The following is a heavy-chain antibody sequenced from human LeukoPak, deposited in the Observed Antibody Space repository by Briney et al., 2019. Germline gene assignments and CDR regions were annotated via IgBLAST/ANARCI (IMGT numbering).Heavy chain of an antibody. V-gene: IGHV1-2*06. D-gene: IGHD2-2*01. J-gene: IGHJ4*02. Sequence: ASVKVSCKTSGYGFTGYYVHWVRQVPGQGLEWMGRINPNCGGIDYAQKFQGRVAMTRDTSISTAYMELSRVISDDTAVYYCAREGCSGTSCFAHWGQGTLVTVSS. CDR1: GYGFTGYY. CDR2: INPNCGGI. CDR3: AREGCSGTSCFAH.